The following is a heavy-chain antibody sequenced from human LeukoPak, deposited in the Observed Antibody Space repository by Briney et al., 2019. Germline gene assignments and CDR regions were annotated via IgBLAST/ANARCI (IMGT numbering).Heavy chain of an antibody. CDR3: AKGNTGYSSSWWEDY. Sequence: GGSLRLSCAASGFTFNRRGMHWVRQAPGKGLEWVAFIRYDGGETFYADFVKGRFTISRDNSKNTLYLQMNSLRAEDTAVYYCAKGNTGYSSSWWEDYWGQGTLVTVSS. J-gene: IGHJ4*02. D-gene: IGHD6-13*01. CDR1: GFTFNRRG. V-gene: IGHV3-30*02. CDR2: IRYDGGET.